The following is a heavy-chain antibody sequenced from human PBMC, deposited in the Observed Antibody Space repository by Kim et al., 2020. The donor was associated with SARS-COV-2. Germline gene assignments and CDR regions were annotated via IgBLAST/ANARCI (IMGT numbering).Heavy chain of an antibody. Sequence: SETLSLTCTVSGGSISSYYWSWIRQPAGKGLEWIGRIYTSGSTNYNPSLKSRVTMSVDTSKNQFSLKLSSVTAADTAVYYCACGSIAAAGKVTAIQDYWGQGTLVTVSS. D-gene: IGHD6-13*01. CDR2: IYTSGST. CDR3: ACGSIAAAGKVTAIQDY. J-gene: IGHJ4*02. CDR1: GGSISSYY. V-gene: IGHV4-4*07.